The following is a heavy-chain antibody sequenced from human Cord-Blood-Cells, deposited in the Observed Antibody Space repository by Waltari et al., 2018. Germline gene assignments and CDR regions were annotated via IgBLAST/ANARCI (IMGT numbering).Heavy chain of an antibody. D-gene: IGHD4-17*01. V-gene: IGHV4-39*01. J-gene: IGHJ4*02. CDR2: IYYSGST. Sequence: QLQLQESGPGLVKPSETLSLTCTVSGGSIRSSSYYWGWIRQPPGKGLEWIGSIYYSGSTYYNPSLKSRVTISVDTSKNQFSLKLSSVTAADTAVYYCASRLIYGDYVGPDYWGQGTLVTVSS. CDR1: GGSIRSSSYY. CDR3: ASRLIYGDYVGPDY.